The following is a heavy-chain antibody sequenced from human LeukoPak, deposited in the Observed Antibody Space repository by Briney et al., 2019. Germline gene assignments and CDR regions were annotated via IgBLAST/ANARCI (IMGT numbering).Heavy chain of an antibody. CDR1: GGTFSSYA. J-gene: IGHJ4*02. D-gene: IGHD3-9*01. V-gene: IGHV1-69*05. CDR3: ARGTYYDILTGQYYYFDY. CDR2: IIPIFGTA. Sequence: ASVKVSCKASGGTFSSYAISWVRQAPGHGLEWMGGIIPIFGTANYAQKFQGRVTITTDESTSTAYMELSSLRSEDTAVYYCARGTYYDILTGQYYYFDYWGQGTLVTVSS.